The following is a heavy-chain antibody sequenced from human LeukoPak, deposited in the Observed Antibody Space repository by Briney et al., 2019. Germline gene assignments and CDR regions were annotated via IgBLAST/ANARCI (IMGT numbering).Heavy chain of an antibody. CDR2: INPNSGGT. J-gene: IGHJ4*02. CDR1: GYTFTGYY. D-gene: IGHD7-27*01. CDR3: ARIGGFTGDYSHPDI. Sequence: ASVKVSCKASGYTFTGYYMHWVRQAPGQGLEWMGWINPNSGGTNYAQKFQGRVTMTRDTSISTAYMELSRLRSDDTAVYYCARIGGFTGDYSHPDIWGQGTLVTVSP. V-gene: IGHV1-2*02.